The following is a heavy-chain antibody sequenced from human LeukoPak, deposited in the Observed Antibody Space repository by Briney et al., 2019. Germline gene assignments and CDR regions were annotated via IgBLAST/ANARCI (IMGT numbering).Heavy chain of an antibody. V-gene: IGHV3-23*01. J-gene: IGHJ3*02. D-gene: IGHD6-19*01. CDR2: ISGSGGST. CDR3: ARDLLPPATVAATGDAFDI. Sequence: GGSLRLSCAASGFTFSSYAMSWVRQAPGKGLEWVSAISGSGGSTYYADSVKGRFTISRDNSKNTLYLQMNSLRAEDTAVYYCARDLLPPATVAATGDAFDIWGQGTMVTVSS. CDR1: GFTFSSYA.